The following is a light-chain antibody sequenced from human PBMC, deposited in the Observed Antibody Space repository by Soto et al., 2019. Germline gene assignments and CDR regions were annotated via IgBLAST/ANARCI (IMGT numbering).Light chain of an antibody. CDR2: GAS. CDR1: QSVSSSY. J-gene: IGKJ2*01. Sequence: ELVLTQSPGTLSLSPGERATLSCRASQSVSSSYLAWYQQKPGQAPRLLIYGASSRATGIPDRFSGSGYGTDFTLTISRLEPEDFAVYYCQQYGSSPPANFGQGTKLEIK. V-gene: IGKV3-20*01. CDR3: QQYGSSPPAN.